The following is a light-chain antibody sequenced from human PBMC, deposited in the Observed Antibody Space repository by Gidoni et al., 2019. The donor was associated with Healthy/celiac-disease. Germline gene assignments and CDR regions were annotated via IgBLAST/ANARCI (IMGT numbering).Light chain of an antibody. CDR1: QGISNY. CDR2: AAS. CDR3: QKYNSAPLT. J-gene: IGKJ3*01. Sequence: DIQLTKSPSSLSASVGDRVTITCRASQGISNYLAWYQQKPGKVPKLLIYAASTLQSGVPSRFSGSGSGTDFTLTISSLQPEDVATYYCQKYNSAPLTFXPXTKVDIK. V-gene: IGKV1-27*01.